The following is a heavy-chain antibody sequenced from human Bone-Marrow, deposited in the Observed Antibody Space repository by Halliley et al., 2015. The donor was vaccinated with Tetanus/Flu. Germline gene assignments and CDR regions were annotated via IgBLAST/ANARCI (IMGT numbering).Heavy chain of an antibody. D-gene: IGHD6-6*01. CDR3: ARGSISAPLDY. V-gene: IGHV3-33*01. Sequence: LGCLAIVWFDGINKDYADSVKGQFTISRNNSKNAVYLEMSSLRVEDWAVYYCARGSISAPLDYRGQGALRTVSS. CDR2: VWFDGINK. J-gene: IGHJ4*02.